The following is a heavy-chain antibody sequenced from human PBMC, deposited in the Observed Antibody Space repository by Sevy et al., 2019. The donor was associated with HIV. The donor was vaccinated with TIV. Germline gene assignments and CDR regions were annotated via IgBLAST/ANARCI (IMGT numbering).Heavy chain of an antibody. Sequence: ASVKVSCKASGYTFTGYYMHWVRQAPGQGLEWMGWINPNSGGTNYAQKFQGRVTMTRDTSISTAYMGLSRLRSDDTAVYYCARGNRGYYDSSGYYWLFDYWGQGTLVTVSS. CDR2: INPNSGGT. J-gene: IGHJ4*02. V-gene: IGHV1-2*02. CDR1: GYTFTGYY. D-gene: IGHD3-22*01. CDR3: ARGNRGYYDSSGYYWLFDY.